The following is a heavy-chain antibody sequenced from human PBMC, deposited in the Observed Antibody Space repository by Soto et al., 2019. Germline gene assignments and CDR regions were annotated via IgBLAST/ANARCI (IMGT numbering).Heavy chain of an antibody. CDR1: GYTLTDFY. J-gene: IGHJ3*02. V-gene: IGHV1-46*03. Sequence: ASVKVSCKASGYTLTDFYIHWVRQAPGQGLEWMGIINPSGDTTTFAQNFQGRVTMTRDTSTGTVYMELNSLRSEDTAVYYCATLRSWDDDAFDIWAQGTMVTGSS. CDR3: ATLRSWDDDAFDI. D-gene: IGHD4-17*01. CDR2: INPSGDTT.